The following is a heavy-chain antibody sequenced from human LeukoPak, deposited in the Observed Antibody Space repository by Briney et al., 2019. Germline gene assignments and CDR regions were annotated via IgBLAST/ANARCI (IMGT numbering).Heavy chain of an antibody. Sequence: GGSLRLSCAASGFTFSSYSMNWVRQAPGKGLEWVAVISYDGSNKYYADSVKGRFTISRDNSKNTLYLQMNSLRAEDTAVYYCAKVGLGATLDYWGQGTLVTVSS. J-gene: IGHJ4*02. CDR2: ISYDGSNK. V-gene: IGHV3-30*18. CDR3: AKVGLGATLDY. D-gene: IGHD1-26*01. CDR1: GFTFSSYS.